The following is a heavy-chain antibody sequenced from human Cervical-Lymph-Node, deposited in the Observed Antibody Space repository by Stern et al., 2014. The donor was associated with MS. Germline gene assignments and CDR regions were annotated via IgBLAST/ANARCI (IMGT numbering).Heavy chain of an antibody. Sequence: VQLVESGGGLVKPGGSLRLSCAASGFTFSDYYMSWIRQAPGKGLEWVSYISSSSSYTNYADSVKGRFTISRDNAKNSLYLQMNSLRAEDTAVYYCARVVMVAAGTESFDYWGQGTLVTVSS. V-gene: IGHV3-11*06. CDR2: ISSSSSYT. J-gene: IGHJ4*02. CDR3: ARVVMVAAGTESFDY. D-gene: IGHD6-13*01. CDR1: GFTFSDYY.